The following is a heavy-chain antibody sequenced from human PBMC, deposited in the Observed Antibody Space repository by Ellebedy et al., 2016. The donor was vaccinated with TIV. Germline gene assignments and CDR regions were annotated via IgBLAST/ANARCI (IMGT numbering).Heavy chain of an antibody. CDR1: GFTFSSYG. Sequence: GESLKISCAASGFTFSSYGMHWVRQAPGKGLEWVAVIWYDGSNKYYADSVKGRFTISRDNSKNTLYLQMNSLRAEDTAVYYCARMSTPRGSGWFNFDYWGQGTLVTVSS. D-gene: IGHD6-19*01. J-gene: IGHJ4*02. CDR3: ARMSTPRGSGWFNFDY. V-gene: IGHV3-33*08. CDR2: IWYDGSNK.